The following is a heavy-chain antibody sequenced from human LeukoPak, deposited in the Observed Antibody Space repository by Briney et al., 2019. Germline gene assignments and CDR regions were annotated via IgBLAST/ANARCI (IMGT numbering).Heavy chain of an antibody. CDR3: AKSSGGVVILPYGFYGDYDLGFDY. D-gene: IGHD4-17*01. Sequence: GGSLRLSCAASGFTFSSYGMSWVRQAPGRGLEWVSAISGSGGSTYYADSVKGRFTISRDNSKNTLYLQMNSLRAEDTAVYYCAKSSGGVVILPYGFYGDYDLGFDYWGQGTLVTVSS. CDR2: ISGSGGST. V-gene: IGHV3-23*01. CDR1: GFTFSSYG. J-gene: IGHJ4*02.